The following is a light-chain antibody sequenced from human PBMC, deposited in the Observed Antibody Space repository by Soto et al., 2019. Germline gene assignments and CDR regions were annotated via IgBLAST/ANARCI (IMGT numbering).Light chain of an antibody. CDR3: QQYSSRST. CDR2: DAS. CDR1: QSISNW. Sequence: DIQMTQSPSTLSGSVGDRVTITCRASQSISNWLAWYQQKPGKAPNLLIYDASSLQSGVPSRLSGSGFGTEFTLTIRSLQPGDFATYYCQQYSSRSTFGQGTKVDIK. V-gene: IGKV1-5*01. J-gene: IGKJ1*01.